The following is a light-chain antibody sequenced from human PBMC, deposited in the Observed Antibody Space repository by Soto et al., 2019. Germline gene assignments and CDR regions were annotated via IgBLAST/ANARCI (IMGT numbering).Light chain of an antibody. CDR1: QGVSTY. CDR3: QQLNSYPRT. J-gene: IGKJ1*01. CDR2: GAS. Sequence: DIQLTQSPSFMSSSVGDRVTITCRPSQGVSTYLVWYQQKPGKAPKILIYGASTLQSGVPSRFTGSGSGTEFTLTISSLQPDDFATYYCQQLNSYPRTFGQGTKVDIK. V-gene: IGKV1-9*01.